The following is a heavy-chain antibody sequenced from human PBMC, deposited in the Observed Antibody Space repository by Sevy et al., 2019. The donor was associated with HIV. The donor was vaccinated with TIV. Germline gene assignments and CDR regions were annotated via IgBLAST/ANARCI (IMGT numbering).Heavy chain of an antibody. CDR1: GLALSDYY. CDR3: ARDPFHFLRGCF. D-gene: IGHD3-10*01. J-gene: IGHJ4*02. Sequence: GSLRLSCAASGLALSDYYMAWIRQAPGKGLEWVSYIGGGGATIYYADSVKGRFTISRDNAKATLHLQMNSLRVDDTAVYFCARDPFHFLRGCFWGQGTQVTVSS. CDR2: IGGGGATI. V-gene: IGHV3-11*01.